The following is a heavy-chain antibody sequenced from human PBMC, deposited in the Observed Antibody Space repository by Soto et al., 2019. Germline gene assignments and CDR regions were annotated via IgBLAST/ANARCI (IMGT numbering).Heavy chain of an antibody. CDR2: INSDGSST. CDR3: ARILVAHAYYYDSSGIDY. V-gene: IGHV3-74*01. CDR1: GFTFSSYW. Sequence: GGSLRLSCAASGFTFSSYWMHWVRQAPGKGLVWVSRINSDGSSTSYADSVKGRFTISRDNAKNTLYLQMNSLRAEDTAVYYCARILVAHAYYYDSSGIDYWGQGTLVTVSS. J-gene: IGHJ4*02. D-gene: IGHD3-22*01.